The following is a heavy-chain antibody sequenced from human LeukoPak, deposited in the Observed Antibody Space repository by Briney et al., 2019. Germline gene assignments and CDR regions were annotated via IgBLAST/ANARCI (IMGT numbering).Heavy chain of an antibody. CDR1: GFTFSSYG. J-gene: IGHJ5*02. CDR3: AKSGGPRYYYDSSGYYYSWFDP. Sequence: PGGSLRLSCAASGFTFSSYGMHWVRQAPGKGLEWVAFIRYDGSSKYYADSVKGRFTISRDNSKNTLYLQMNSLRAEDTAVYYCAKSGGPRYYYDSSGYYYSWFDPWGQGTLVTVSS. V-gene: IGHV3-30*02. CDR2: IRYDGSSK. D-gene: IGHD3-22*01.